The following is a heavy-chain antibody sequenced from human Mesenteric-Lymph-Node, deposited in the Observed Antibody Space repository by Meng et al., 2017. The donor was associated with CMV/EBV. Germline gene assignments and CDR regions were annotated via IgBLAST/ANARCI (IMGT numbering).Heavy chain of an antibody. CDR2: ISSSGSTI. D-gene: IGHD4-17*01. V-gene: IGHV3-11*01. J-gene: IGHJ5*02. CDR1: GFTFSDYY. CDR3: AKDLTMTTVTKILS. Sequence: LSLTCAASGFTFSDYYMSWIRQAPGKGLEWVSYISSSGSTIYYADSVKGRFTISRDNAKNSLYLQMNSLRAEDTAVYYCAKDLTMTTVTKILSWGQGTLVTVSS.